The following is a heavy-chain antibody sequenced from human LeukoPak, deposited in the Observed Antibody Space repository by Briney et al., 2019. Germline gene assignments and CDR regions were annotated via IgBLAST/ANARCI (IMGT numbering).Heavy chain of an antibody. CDR1: GFTFSSYA. V-gene: IGHV3-9*01. CDR2: ISWNSGSI. CDR3: AKDMSRGEGYSYGYASDY. D-gene: IGHD5-18*01. Sequence: PGGSLRLSCAASGFTFSSYAMHWVRQAPGKGLEWVSGISWNSGSIGYADSVKGRFTISRDNAKNSLYLQMNSLRAEDTALYYCAKDMSRGEGYSYGYASDYWGQGTLVTVSS. J-gene: IGHJ4*02.